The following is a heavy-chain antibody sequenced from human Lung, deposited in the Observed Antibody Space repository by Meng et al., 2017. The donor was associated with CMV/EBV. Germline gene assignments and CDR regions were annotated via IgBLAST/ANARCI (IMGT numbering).Heavy chain of an antibody. CDR3: ARDLEYCGSTTCYEDCFDP. CDR1: TDYG. Sequence: TDYGIGWVRQAPGQGLEWVGWISPYDGGANNARKLQGRVTMTTDTSTTTAYMELRSLRSDDTAVYYCARDLEYCGSTTCYEDCFDPWGQGTLVTVSS. J-gene: IGHJ5*02. CDR2: ISPYDGGA. V-gene: IGHV1-18*01. D-gene: IGHD2-2*01.